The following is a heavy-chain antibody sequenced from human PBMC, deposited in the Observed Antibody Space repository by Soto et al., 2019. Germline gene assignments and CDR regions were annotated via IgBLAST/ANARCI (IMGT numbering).Heavy chain of an antibody. CDR1: GGSISSGGYY. D-gene: IGHD3-22*01. CDR2: IYYSGST. CDR3: ARWTRVDYYDSSGYYDY. Sequence: SETLSLTCTVSGGSISSGGYYWSGIRQHPGKVLEWIGYIYYSGSTYYNPSLKSRVTISVDTSKNQFSLKLSSVTAADTAVYYCARWTRVDYYDSSGYYDYWGQGTLVTVSS. V-gene: IGHV4-31*03. J-gene: IGHJ4*02.